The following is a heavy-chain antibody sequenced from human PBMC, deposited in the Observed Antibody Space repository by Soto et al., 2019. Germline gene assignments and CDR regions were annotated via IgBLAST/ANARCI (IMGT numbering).Heavy chain of an antibody. D-gene: IGHD4-17*01. CDR2: IIPIFGTA. V-gene: IGHV1-69*01. J-gene: IGHJ2*01. CDR3: ARDSTTVESPLVWYFDL. CDR1: GGTFSSYA. Sequence: QVQLVQSGAEVKKPGSSVKVSCKASGGTFSSYAISWVRQAPGQGLEWMGGIIPIFGTANYAQKFQGRVTITADECPSTGYMGLSSLRSEDTAVYYCARDSTTVESPLVWYFDLWGRGSLVTVS.